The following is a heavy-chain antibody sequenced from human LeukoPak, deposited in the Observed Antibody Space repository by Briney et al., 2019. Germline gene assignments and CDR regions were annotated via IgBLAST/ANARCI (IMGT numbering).Heavy chain of an antibody. CDR2: IYYSGGT. Sequence: KSSETLSLTCTVSGGSISSYYWSWIRQPPGKGLEWIGYIYYSGGTNYNPSLKSRVTISVDTSKNQFSLKLSSVTAADTAVYYCASTSGSYRNYFDYWGQGTLVTVSS. D-gene: IGHD1-26*01. J-gene: IGHJ4*02. CDR3: ASTSGSYRNYFDY. CDR1: GGSISSYY. V-gene: IGHV4-59*01.